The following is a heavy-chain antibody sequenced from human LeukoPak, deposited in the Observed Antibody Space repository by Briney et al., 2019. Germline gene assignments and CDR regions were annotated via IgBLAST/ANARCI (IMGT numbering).Heavy chain of an antibody. CDR3: AREIYGSGSYYNLDAFDI. J-gene: IGHJ3*02. V-gene: IGHV1-69*13. D-gene: IGHD3-10*01. CDR1: GGTFSSYA. Sequence: ASVKVSCKASGGTFSSYAISWVRQAPGQGLEWMGGIIPIFGTANYAQKFQGRVTIIADESTSTAYMELSSLRSEDTAVYYCAREIYGSGSYYNLDAFDIWGQGTMVTVSS. CDR2: IIPIFGTA.